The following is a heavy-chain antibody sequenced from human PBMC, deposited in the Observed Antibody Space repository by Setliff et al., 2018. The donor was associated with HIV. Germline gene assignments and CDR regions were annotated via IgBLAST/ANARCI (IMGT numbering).Heavy chain of an antibody. D-gene: IGHD4-17*01. V-gene: IGHV4-61*02. CDR2: IYTSGST. Sequence: TLSLTCTVSGGSINSGSYYWSWIRQPAGKGLEWIGRIYTSGSTNYSPSLKSRVTVSFDTSKNQFSLKLSSVTAADTAVYYCARVQMAYAAFDVWGQGTMVTVSS. CDR1: GGSINSGSYY. CDR3: ARVQMAYAAFDV. J-gene: IGHJ3*01.